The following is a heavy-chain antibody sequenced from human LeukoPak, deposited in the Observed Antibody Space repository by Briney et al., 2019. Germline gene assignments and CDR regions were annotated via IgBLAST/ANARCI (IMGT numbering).Heavy chain of an antibody. CDR1: GYTFTGYY. D-gene: IGHD6-19*01. V-gene: IGHV1-2*02. J-gene: IGHJ4*02. CDR2: INPNSGVT. Sequence: ASVKVSCKASGYTFTGYYMHWVRQAPGQGLEWMGWINPNSGVTNYAQKFQGRVTMTRDTSITTAYMELSRLKSDDTAVYYCARQFGSGWYFDYWGQGTLVTVSS. CDR3: ARQFGSGWYFDY.